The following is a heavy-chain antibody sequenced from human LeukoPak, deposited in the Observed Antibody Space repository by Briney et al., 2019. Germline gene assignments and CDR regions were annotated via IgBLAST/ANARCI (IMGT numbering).Heavy chain of an antibody. V-gene: IGHV3-74*01. Sequence: GGSLRLSCAASGFTFSSYWMHWVRQAPGKGLVWVSRINSDGSSTSYADSVKGRFTISRDNSKNTLYLQMNSLRAEDTAVYYCAKGYYGSGSGAFDIWGQGTMVTVSS. D-gene: IGHD3-10*01. CDR1: GFTFSSYW. CDR3: AKGYYGSGSGAFDI. J-gene: IGHJ3*02. CDR2: INSDGSST.